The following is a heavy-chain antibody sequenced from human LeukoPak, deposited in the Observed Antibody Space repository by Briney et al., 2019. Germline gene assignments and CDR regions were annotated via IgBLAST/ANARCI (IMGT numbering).Heavy chain of an antibody. CDR3: ASGRDGYNPFDY. Sequence: PSETLSLTCAVYGGSFSGYYWSWIRQPPGKGLEWIGEINHSGSTNYNPSLKSRVTISVDTSKNQSSLKLSSVTAADTAVYYCASGRDGYNPFDYWGQGTLVTVSS. J-gene: IGHJ4*02. CDR1: GGSFSGYY. CDR2: INHSGST. D-gene: IGHD5-24*01. V-gene: IGHV4-34*01.